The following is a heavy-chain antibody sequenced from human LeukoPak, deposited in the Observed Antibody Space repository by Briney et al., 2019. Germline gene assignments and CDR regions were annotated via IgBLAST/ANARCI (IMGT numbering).Heavy chain of an antibody. D-gene: IGHD3-22*01. Sequence: PGGSLRLSCTASGFTFGDYAMSWVRQAPGKGLEWVGFIRSKAYGETTEYAASVKGRFTISRDDSKSIAYLQMNSLKTEDTAVYYCTRDLGYYYDSSGTSDAFDIWGQGTMVTVSS. J-gene: IGHJ3*02. CDR3: TRDLGYYYDSSGTSDAFDI. CDR1: GFTFGDYA. CDR2: IRSKAYGETT. V-gene: IGHV3-49*04.